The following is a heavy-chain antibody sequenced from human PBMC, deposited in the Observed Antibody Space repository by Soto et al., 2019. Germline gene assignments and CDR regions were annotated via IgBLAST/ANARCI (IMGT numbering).Heavy chain of an antibody. V-gene: IGHV3-64*01. CDR3: ARERTTVTPSAQYNWFDP. Sequence: GGSLRLSCAASGFMFGSYVMCWVRQAPGGGLEYVSSISSNGGSTYYANSVKGRFTISRDNSKNTLYLQMGSLRVEDMAVYYCARERTTVTPSAQYNWFDPWGQGTPVTVSS. J-gene: IGHJ5*02. CDR1: GFMFGSYV. CDR2: ISSNGGST. D-gene: IGHD4-4*01.